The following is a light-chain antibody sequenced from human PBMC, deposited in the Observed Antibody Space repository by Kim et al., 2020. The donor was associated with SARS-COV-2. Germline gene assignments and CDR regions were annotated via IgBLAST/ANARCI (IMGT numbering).Light chain of an antibody. Sequence: SSELTQDPAVSVALGQTLRITCQGDSLRSYYASWYQQKPGQAPVLVIYGKNNRPSGIPDRFSGSSSGNTASLTITGAQAEDEADYYCNSRDSSGNLVVFGGGTKLTVL. CDR3: NSRDSSGNLVV. V-gene: IGLV3-19*01. CDR1: SLRSYY. CDR2: GKN. J-gene: IGLJ2*01.